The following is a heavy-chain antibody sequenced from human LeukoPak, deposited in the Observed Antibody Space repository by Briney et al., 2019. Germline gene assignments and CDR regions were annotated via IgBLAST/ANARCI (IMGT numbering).Heavy chain of an antibody. CDR3: ARLGPLVVVVAATYNWFDP. CDR2: INHSGST. V-gene: IGHV4-34*01. J-gene: IGHJ5*02. CDR1: GGSFSGYY. Sequence: SETLSLTCAVYGGSFSGYYWSWIRQPPGKGLEWIGEINHSGSTNYNPSLKSRVTISVDTSKNQFSLKLSSVTAADTAVYYCARLGPLVVVVAATYNWFDPWGQGTLATVSS. D-gene: IGHD2-15*01.